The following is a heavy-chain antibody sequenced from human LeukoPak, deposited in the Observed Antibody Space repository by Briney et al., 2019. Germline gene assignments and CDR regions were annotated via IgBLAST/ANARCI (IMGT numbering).Heavy chain of an antibody. CDR2: IIPIFGTA. Sequence: ASVKVSCKASGGTFSSYAISWVRQAPGQGLEWMGGIIPIFGTANYAQKFQGRVTITTDESTSTAYMELSSLRSEDTAVYYCASYDSSGYYIVDYWGQEPWSPSPQ. CDR3: ASYDSSGYYIVDY. J-gene: IGHJ4*01. D-gene: IGHD3-22*01. CDR1: GGTFSSYA. V-gene: IGHV1-69*05.